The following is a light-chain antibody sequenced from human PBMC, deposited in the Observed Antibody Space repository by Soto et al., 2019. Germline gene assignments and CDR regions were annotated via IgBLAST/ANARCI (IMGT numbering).Light chain of an antibody. Sequence: DIQMTQSPSTLSGSVGDGVTITCRASQTISSWLAWYQQKPGKAPTLLIYKASTLKSGVPSRFSGSGSGTEFTLTISSLQPDDFATYYCQHYNSYSEAFGQGTKVDIK. CDR1: QTISSW. J-gene: IGKJ1*01. CDR3: QHYNSYSEA. V-gene: IGKV1-5*03. CDR2: KAS.